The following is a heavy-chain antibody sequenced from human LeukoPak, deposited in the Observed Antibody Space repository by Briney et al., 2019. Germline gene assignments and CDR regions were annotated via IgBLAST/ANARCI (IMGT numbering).Heavy chain of an antibody. CDR2: ISGSGGNT. J-gene: IGHJ4*02. D-gene: IGHD2/OR15-2a*01. V-gene: IGHV3-23*01. Sequence: GGSLRLSCAASGFTLSTYAMTWVRQAPGKGLEWVSAISGSGGNTYYADSVKGRFTISRDNSKNTVYLQMNSLRAEDTAVYYCAKDRTTTGLLLAGLIDYWGQGTLVTVSS. CDR1: GFTLSTYA. CDR3: AKDRTTTGLLLAGLIDY.